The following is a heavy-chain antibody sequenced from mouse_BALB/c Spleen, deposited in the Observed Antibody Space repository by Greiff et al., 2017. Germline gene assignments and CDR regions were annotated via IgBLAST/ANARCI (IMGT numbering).Heavy chain of an antibody. CDR2: IYPYNGGT. J-gene: IGHJ2*01. D-gene: IGHD2-4*01. V-gene: IGHV1S29*02. CDR1: GYTFTDYN. CDR3: ARDDYDLFDD. Sequence: VQLRQSGPELVKPGASVKISCKASGYTFTDYNMHWVKQSHGKSLEWIGYIYPYNGGTGYNQKFKSKATLTVDNSSSTAYMELRSLTSEDSAVYYSARDDYDLFDDWGQGTTLTVAA.